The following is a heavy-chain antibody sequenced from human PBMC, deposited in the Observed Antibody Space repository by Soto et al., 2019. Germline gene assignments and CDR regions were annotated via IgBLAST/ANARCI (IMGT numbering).Heavy chain of an antibody. J-gene: IGHJ5*02. CDR2: IYYSGST. D-gene: IGHD3-3*01. CDR1: GGSISSSGYY. V-gene: IGHV4-39*01. CDR3: ARQVYYDFWSGSYNWFDP. Sequence: SETLSLTCTVSGGSISSSGYYWGWIRQPPGKGLEWIGSIYYSGSTYYNPSLKSRVTISVDTSKNQFSLKLSSVTAADTAVYYCARQVYYDFWSGSYNWFDPWGQGTLVTVSS.